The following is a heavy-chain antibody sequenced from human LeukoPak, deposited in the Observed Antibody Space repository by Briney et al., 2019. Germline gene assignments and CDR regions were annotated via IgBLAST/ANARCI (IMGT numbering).Heavy chain of an antibody. Sequence: PGRSLRLSCAASGFTFSSYAMHWVRQAPGKGLEWVAVISYDGSNKHYADSVKGRFTISRDNSKNTLYLQMNSLRAEDTAVYYCARDLDSSTSWLILDIWGQGTMVTVSS. D-gene: IGHD2-2*01. CDR3: ARDLDSSTSWLILDI. CDR1: GFTFSSYA. J-gene: IGHJ3*02. CDR2: ISYDGSNK. V-gene: IGHV3-30-3*01.